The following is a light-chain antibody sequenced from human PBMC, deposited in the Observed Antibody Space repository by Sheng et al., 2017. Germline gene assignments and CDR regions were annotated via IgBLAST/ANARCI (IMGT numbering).Light chain of an antibody. CDR1: QSVAGRY. V-gene: IGKV3-20*01. CDR2: GAS. Sequence: EIVLTQSPGTLSLSLGERATLSCRASQSVAGRYLAWYQQKPGQAPRLLIYGASTRASGIPDRFSGSGSGTDFTLTISRLEPEDFAVYYCQQYGLSLGTFGQGTKVEIK. CDR3: QQYGLSLGT. J-gene: IGKJ1*01.